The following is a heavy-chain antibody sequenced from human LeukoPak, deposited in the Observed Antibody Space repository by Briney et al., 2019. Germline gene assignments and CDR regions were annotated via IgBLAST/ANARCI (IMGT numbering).Heavy chain of an antibody. V-gene: IGHV3-74*01. J-gene: IGHJ5*02. CDR1: GFTFRSYW. D-gene: IGHD2-15*01. CDR2: INSDGSST. Sequence: HPGGSLRLSCAASGFTFRSYWMHWVRQAPGKGLVWVSRINSDGSSTSYADSVKGRFTISRDNAKNTLYLQMNSLRAEDTAVYYCARGTRVAATPGWFDPWGQGTLVTVSS. CDR3: ARGTRVAATPGWFDP.